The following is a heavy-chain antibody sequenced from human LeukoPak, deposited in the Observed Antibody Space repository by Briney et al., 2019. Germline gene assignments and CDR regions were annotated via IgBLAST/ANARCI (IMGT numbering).Heavy chain of an antibody. D-gene: IGHD5-18*01. CDR1: GFTFSSYE. Sequence: QPGGSLRLSCAASGFTFSSYEMNWVRQAPGKGLEWVSYISSSGSTIYYADSVKGRFTISRDNAKNSLYLQMNSLRAEDTAVYYCARDHVDTAMVCFDYWGQGPLVTVSS. V-gene: IGHV3-48*03. CDR2: ISSSGSTI. J-gene: IGHJ4*02. CDR3: ARDHVDTAMVCFDY.